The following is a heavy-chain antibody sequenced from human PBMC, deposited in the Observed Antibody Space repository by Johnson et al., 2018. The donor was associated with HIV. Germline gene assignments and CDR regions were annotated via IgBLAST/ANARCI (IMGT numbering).Heavy chain of an antibody. CDR2: IGTAGDT. CDR1: GFTFSSYD. Sequence: MQLVESGGGLVQPGGSLRLSCAASGFTFSSYDMHWVRQATGKGLEWVSAIGTAGDTYYPGSVKGRFTISRENAKNSLYLQMNSLRAGDTAVYYCARGVTGYSYGTWGQGTMVTVSS. CDR3: ARGVTGYSYGT. D-gene: IGHD5-18*01. V-gene: IGHV3-13*01. J-gene: IGHJ3*01.